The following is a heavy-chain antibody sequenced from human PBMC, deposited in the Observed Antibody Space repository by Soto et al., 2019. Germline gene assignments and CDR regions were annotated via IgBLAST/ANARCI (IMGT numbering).Heavy chain of an antibody. V-gene: IGHV5-10-1*01. D-gene: IGHD3-22*01. CDR1: GYSFAGYW. CDR2: IDPSDSQT. J-gene: IGHJ4*02. Sequence: GESLKLSCKGSGYSFAGYWITWVRQKPGKGLEWMGRIDPSDSQTYYSPSFRGHVTISVTKSITTVFLQWSSLRASDTAMYYCARQIYDSDTGPNFQYHFDSWGQGTPVTVSS. CDR3: ARQIYDSDTGPNFQYHFDS.